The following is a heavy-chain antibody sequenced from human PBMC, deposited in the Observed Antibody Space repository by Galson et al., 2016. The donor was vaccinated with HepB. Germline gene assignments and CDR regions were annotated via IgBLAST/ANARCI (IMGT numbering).Heavy chain of an antibody. Sequence: SLRLSCAASGFTFSSYTKNWVRQAPGKGLEWVSYISSNGATIYYADSVKGRFTLPRDNSKNTLSLQMNSLRTEDTAVYYCARDRGYNAFDYRPAYLGQGTLVTVSS. V-gene: IGHV3-48*01. CDR3: ARDRGYNAFDYRPAY. D-gene: IGHD5-12*01. J-gene: IGHJ4*02. CDR2: ISSNGATI. CDR1: GFTFSSYT.